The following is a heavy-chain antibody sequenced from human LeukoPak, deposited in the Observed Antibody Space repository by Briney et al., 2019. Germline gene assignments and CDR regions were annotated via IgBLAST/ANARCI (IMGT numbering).Heavy chain of an antibody. Sequence: SETLSLTCTVSGGSINSHYWSCIRQPPGKGLEWIGDIYYSGSTKYNPSLKSRVTISVDTSKNHLSLKLTSVLAADTAIYYCVRRDNTGWNYFDYWGQGILVTVSS. D-gene: IGHD6-19*01. J-gene: IGHJ4*02. CDR3: VRRDNTGWNYFDY. CDR1: GGSINSHY. CDR2: IYYSGST. V-gene: IGHV4-59*08.